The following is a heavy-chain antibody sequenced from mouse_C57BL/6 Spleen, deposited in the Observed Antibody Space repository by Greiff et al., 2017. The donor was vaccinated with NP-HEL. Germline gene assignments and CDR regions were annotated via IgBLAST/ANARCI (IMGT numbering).Heavy chain of an antibody. CDR1: GYAFTNYL. V-gene: IGHV1-54*01. CDR3: ASALYDDYGYYAMDY. D-gene: IGHD2-4*01. J-gene: IGHJ4*01. CDR2: INPGSGGT. Sequence: QVQLKQSGAELVRPGTSVKVSCKASGYAFTNYLIEWVKQRPGQGLEWIGVINPGSGGTNYNEKFKGKATLTADKSSSTAYMQLSSLTSEDSAVYFGASALYDDYGYYAMDYWGQGTSVTVSS.